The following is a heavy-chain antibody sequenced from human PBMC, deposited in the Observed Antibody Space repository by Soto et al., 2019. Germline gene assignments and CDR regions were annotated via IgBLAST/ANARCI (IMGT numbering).Heavy chain of an antibody. V-gene: IGHV5-10-1*01. CDR1: GYRFRSFTSYW. Sequence: GESLKISCKGSGYRFRSFTSYWISWVRQMPGKGLEWMGRIDPSDSYTKYSPSFQGHVTISVDKSTSAAYLQWSSLKASDTAMYYCARHRGYYVGKWRCFDYWGQGTPVTVSS. J-gene: IGHJ4*02. CDR3: ARHRGYYVGKWRCFDY. CDR2: IDPSDSYT. D-gene: IGHD3-10*02.